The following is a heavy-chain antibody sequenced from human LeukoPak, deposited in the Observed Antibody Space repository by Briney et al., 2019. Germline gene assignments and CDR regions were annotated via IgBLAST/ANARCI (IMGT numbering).Heavy chain of an antibody. D-gene: IGHD1/OR15-1a*01. Sequence: SGGSLRLSCAASGFTFRNYWMSWVRQAPGKGLEWVPAISGSGGSTYYADSVKGRFTISRDNSKNTLYLQMNSLRAEDTAVYYCANSVNIWSVKGNKHYFDYWGQGTLVTVSS. CDR3: ANSVNIWSVKGNKHYFDY. J-gene: IGHJ4*02. CDR2: ISGSGGST. V-gene: IGHV3-23*01. CDR1: GFTFRNYW.